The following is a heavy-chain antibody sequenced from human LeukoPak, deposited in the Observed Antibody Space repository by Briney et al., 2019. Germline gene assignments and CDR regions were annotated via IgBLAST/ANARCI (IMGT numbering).Heavy chain of an antibody. J-gene: IGHJ3*02. CDR3: ARGKGAFDI. CDR2: IYYSGST. CDR1: GGSISSYY. Sequence: SETLSLTCTVSGGSISSYYWSWIRQPPGKGLEWIGYIYYSGSTNYSPSLKSRVTISVDTSKNQFSLKLSSVTAADTAVYYCARGKGAFDIWGQGTMVTVSS. V-gene: IGHV4-59*01.